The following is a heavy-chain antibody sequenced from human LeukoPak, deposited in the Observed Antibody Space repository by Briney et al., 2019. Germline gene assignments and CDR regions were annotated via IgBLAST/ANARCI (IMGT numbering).Heavy chain of an antibody. CDR3: AREMGANIAVYMDV. V-gene: IGHV1-18*01. J-gene: IGHJ6*03. CDR1: GYLFISYG. D-gene: IGHD6-19*01. CDR2: ISAYNGNT. Sequence: ASVKVSCKTSGYLFISYGINWVRQAPGQGLEWMGWISAYNGNTNYAQKLQGRVTMTTDTSTSTAYMELRSLRSDDTAVYYCAREMGANIAVYMDVWGKGTTVTVSS.